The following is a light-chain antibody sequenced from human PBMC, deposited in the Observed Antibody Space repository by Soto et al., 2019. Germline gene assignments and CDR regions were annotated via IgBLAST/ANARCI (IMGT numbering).Light chain of an antibody. CDR3: QQDETFSGT. CDR1: QSVSGW. V-gene: IGKV1-5*01. Sequence: DIQRTQSPSCLSASVGDTVTLACRSSQSVSGWLAWYQQKPGEVPKLLIYDASALQRGVPSRFSGSGSGTKFTLTIASLQPDDFATYYCQQDETFSGTFGPGTKVDI. CDR2: DAS. J-gene: IGKJ1*01.